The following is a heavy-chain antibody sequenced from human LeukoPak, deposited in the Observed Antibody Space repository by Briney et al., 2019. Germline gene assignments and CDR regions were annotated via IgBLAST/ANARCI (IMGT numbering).Heavy chain of an antibody. CDR2: IYYSGST. D-gene: IGHD3-16*01. Sequence: PSETLSLTCTVSGGSISSSSYYWGWIRQPPGKGLEWIGSIYYSGSTYYNPSLKSRVTISVDTSKNQFSLKLSSVTAADTAVYYCARVDGGSRASRFDYWGQGTLVTVSS. CDR3: ARVDGGSRASRFDY. CDR1: GGSISSSSYY. J-gene: IGHJ4*02. V-gene: IGHV4-39*01.